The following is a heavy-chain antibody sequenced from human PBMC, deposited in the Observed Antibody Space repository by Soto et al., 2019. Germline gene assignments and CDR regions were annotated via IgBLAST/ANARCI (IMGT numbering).Heavy chain of an antibody. V-gene: IGHV4-59*01. CDR3: ARGGGLTPNFDY. Sequence: QVQLQESGPGLVKPSETLSLTCTVSDGSISSYHWSWIRQPPGKGLEWIGYIHSSGDSNYNPSLKSRVTASADTSKNQFSLKLNSVTAADTAVYYCARGGGLTPNFDYWGQGTLVTVSS. J-gene: IGHJ4*02. CDR1: DGSISSYH. CDR2: IHSSGDS. D-gene: IGHD7-27*01.